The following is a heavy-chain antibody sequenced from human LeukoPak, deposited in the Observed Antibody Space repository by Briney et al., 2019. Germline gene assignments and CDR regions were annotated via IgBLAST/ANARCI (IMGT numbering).Heavy chain of an antibody. J-gene: IGHJ5*02. D-gene: IGHD1-14*01. V-gene: IGHV1-2*02. Sequence: ASVKVSCKASGYTFIGYYIHWVRQAPGQGLEWVGWINPNSGGTIYAQKFQGRVTMTRDTSITTAYMELSSLRSDDTAVYYCARERGQITTTMNWFDPWGQGTLVTVSS. CDR3: ARERGQITTTMNWFDP. CDR2: INPNSGGT. CDR1: GYTFIGYY.